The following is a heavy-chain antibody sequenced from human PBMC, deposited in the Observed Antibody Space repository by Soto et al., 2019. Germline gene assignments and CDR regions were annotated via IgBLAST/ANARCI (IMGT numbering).Heavy chain of an antibody. CDR3: AGLGGSEGLDY. Sequence: SETLSLTCSVSGGSISSSSYYWGWIRQPPGKGLEWIGSIYYSGNTNYNPSLKSRVTISVDTSKNQFSLKLSSVTAADTAVHYRAGLGGSEGLDYWGQGTLVTVSS. CDR1: GGSISSSSYY. CDR2: IYYSGNT. J-gene: IGHJ4*02. V-gene: IGHV4-39*01. D-gene: IGHD1-26*01.